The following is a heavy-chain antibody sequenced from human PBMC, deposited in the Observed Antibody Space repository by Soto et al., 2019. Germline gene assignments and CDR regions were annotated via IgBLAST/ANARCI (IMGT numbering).Heavy chain of an antibody. J-gene: IGHJ4*02. CDR3: TRTNTDGDFSLALLY. CDR1: GFNFNAYT. CDR2: ISFDGSNK. Sequence: QVQLVESGGGVVQPGGSLRLSCVASGFNFNAYTLHWVRQAPGKGLEGVAFISFDGSNKFYSDSVEGRFTISRDNSIDTLHVQMTRRRVEDTAVYSRTRTNTDGDFSLALLYWGQGTRLTVSS. V-gene: IGHV3-30-3*01. D-gene: IGHD4-17*01.